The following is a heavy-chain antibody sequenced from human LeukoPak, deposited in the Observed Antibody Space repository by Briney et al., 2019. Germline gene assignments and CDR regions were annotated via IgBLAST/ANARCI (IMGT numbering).Heavy chain of an antibody. CDR1: GFTFSSYE. J-gene: IGHJ6*02. Sequence: GGSLRLSCAASGFTFSSYEMNWVRQAPGKGLEWVSYISSSGSTIYYADSVKGRFTISRDNAKNSLYLQMHSLRAEDTAVYYCARRAGRRGIVATDYYGMDVWGQGTTDTVSS. D-gene: IGHD5-12*01. CDR3: ARRAGRRGIVATDYYGMDV. V-gene: IGHV3-48*03. CDR2: ISSSGSTI.